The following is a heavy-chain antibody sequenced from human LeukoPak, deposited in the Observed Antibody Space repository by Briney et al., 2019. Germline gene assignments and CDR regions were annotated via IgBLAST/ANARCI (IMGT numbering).Heavy chain of an antibody. D-gene: IGHD5-18*01. Sequence: PSETLSLTCTVSGGSIRSDTSYWVWIRQPPGKGLEWIGTISYSGSTFYNPSLKSRVTMSVDTSKNQFSLKLSSVTAADTAVYYCARGSGYTYGYPFDSWGQGTLVTVSS. CDR3: ARGSGYTYGYPFDS. V-gene: IGHV4-39*07. CDR1: GGSIRSDTSY. J-gene: IGHJ4*02. CDR2: ISYSGST.